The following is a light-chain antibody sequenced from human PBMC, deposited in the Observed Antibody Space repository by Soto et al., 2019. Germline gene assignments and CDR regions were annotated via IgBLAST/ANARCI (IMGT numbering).Light chain of an antibody. CDR3: QSYDSTLSARYV. CDR2: GNT. V-gene: IGLV1-40*01. Sequence: QSVLTQLPSVSGAPGQRVTISCTGGSANIGAAYNVDWYQQLPGTAPKLLIFGNTNQPSGVPDRFSGSKSGTSASLAITGLQAEDEGDYYCQSYDSTLSARYVFGTGTKVTVL. CDR1: SANIGAAYN. J-gene: IGLJ1*01.